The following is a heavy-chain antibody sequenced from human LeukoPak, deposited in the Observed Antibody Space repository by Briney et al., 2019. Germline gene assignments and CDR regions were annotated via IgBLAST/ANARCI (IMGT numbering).Heavy chain of an antibody. Sequence: GGSLRLSCAGSGFTFSNCAMGWVGQAPGKGLEWVSSISGSGGTTYYADSVKGRFTISRDNSKKTLYLQMNSLRAEDTAVYHCAKGFYGSGSSDYWGQGTLVTVSS. V-gene: IGHV3-23*01. J-gene: IGHJ4*01. CDR1: GFTFSNCA. CDR3: AKGFYGSGSSDY. D-gene: IGHD3-10*01. CDR2: ISGSGGTT.